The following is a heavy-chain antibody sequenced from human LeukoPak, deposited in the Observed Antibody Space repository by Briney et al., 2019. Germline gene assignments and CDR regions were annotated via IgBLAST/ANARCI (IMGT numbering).Heavy chain of an antibody. CDR1: GYTFTSYL. J-gene: IGHJ4*02. CDR2: IYPADSDT. CDR3: ARHGDIPFDY. V-gene: IGHV5-51*01. Sequence: GESLNISCKGSGYTFTSYLIYWVRQMPVKGLEWMGIIYPADSDTRYSPSFQGQVTISADKSISTAYLQWSSLKASDTAMYYCARHGDIPFDYWGQGTLVTVSS. D-gene: IGHD4-17*01.